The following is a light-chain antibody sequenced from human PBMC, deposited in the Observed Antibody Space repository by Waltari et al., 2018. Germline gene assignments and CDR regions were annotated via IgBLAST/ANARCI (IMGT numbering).Light chain of an antibody. CDR2: AAS. Sequence: DIQMNQSPSSLSASVGDRVTITCRASQSISNYLSWYQQKPGRAPKLLIYAASSLQSGVPSRFSGSGSGTDFTLTISNLQPEDFATYYCQQSYSTRVTFGQGTRLEIK. J-gene: IGKJ5*01. V-gene: IGKV1-39*01. CDR1: QSISNY. CDR3: QQSYSTRVT.